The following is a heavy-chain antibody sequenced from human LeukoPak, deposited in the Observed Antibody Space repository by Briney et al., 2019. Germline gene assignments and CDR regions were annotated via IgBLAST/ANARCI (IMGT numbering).Heavy chain of an antibody. Sequence: SQTLSLTCTVSGGSINSGGYYWSWIRQHPGKGLEWIGYITHSGSTSYNPSLKSRVTISVDTSNNEFSLRLTSVTAADTAVYYCARGGYYYDTCGPFDYWGQGTLVTVSS. CDR2: ITHSGST. J-gene: IGHJ4*02. D-gene: IGHD3-22*01. CDR3: ARGGYYYDTCGPFDY. CDR1: GGSINSGGYY. V-gene: IGHV4-31*03.